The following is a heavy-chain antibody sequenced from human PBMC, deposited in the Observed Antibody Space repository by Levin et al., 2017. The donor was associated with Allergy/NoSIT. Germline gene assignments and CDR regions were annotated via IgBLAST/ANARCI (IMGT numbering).Heavy chain of an antibody. CDR2: INPDGSEK. D-gene: IGHD6-19*01. Sequence: GGSLRLSCAASGFTFSSYWMSWVRQAPGKGLEWVANINPDGSEKYYVDSVRGRFTISRDNAKNSLYLQMNRLRAEDTAVYYCARAVEQWLPMYYFDYWGQGTLVTVSS. CDR3: ARAVEQWLPMYYFDY. V-gene: IGHV3-7*01. J-gene: IGHJ4*02. CDR1: GFTFSSYW.